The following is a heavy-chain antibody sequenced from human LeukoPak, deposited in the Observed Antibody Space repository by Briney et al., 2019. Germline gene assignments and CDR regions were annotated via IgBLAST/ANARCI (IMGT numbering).Heavy chain of an antibody. D-gene: IGHD1-1*01. J-gene: IGHJ4*02. CDR3: AIWTSGNY. Sequence: GGSLRLSCADSQFTFNGSCMNWVRQAPGKGLEWVANMDPTGSQKRYVDSVRGRFTISQDNPGASLYLDMHSLRAEDTAIYYCAIWTSGNYWGQGTLVTVSS. V-gene: IGHV3-7*01. CDR1: QFTFNGSC. CDR2: MDPTGSQK.